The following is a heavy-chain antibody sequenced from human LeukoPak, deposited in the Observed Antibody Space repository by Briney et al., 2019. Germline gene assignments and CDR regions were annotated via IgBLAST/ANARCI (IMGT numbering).Heavy chain of an antibody. CDR1: GFTFSSYA. D-gene: IGHD5-18*01. CDR3: AKAGDGYSYGVQVGPCYY. Sequence: GGSLRLSCAASGFTFSSYAMHWVRQAPGKGLEWVAVISYDGSNKYYADSVKGRFTISRDNSKNTLYLQMNSLRAEDTAVYYCAKAGDGYSYGVQVGPCYYWGQGTLVTVSS. CDR2: ISYDGSNK. V-gene: IGHV3-30-3*01. J-gene: IGHJ4*02.